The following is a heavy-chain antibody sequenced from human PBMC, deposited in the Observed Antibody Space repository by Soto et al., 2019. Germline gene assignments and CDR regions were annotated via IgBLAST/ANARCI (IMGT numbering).Heavy chain of an antibody. V-gene: IGHV4-61*08. CDR3: ARTTASRSLDV. D-gene: IGHD2-21*02. Sequence: QVQLQESGPGLVKPSETLSLTATVSGASISNTGFYWSWIRQPPGKGLEWIGYIYSSGSTTYNSSRKSRVPISLDTSKNQVSLNLTSVTAADTAMYYCARTTASRSLDVWGHGTMVAVSS. CDR2: IYSSGST. CDR1: GASISNTGFY. J-gene: IGHJ3*01.